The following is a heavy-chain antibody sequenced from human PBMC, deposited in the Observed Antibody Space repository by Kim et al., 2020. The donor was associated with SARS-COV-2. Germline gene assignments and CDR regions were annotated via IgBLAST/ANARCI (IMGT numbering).Heavy chain of an antibody. CDR2: INWNSIRI. J-gene: IGHJ4*02. D-gene: IGHD6-13*01. Sequence: SLRLSCTASVFTFSDYAMNWVRQAPGKGLEWVSGINWNSIRIAYADSVKGRFTISRDNAKKSLYLQMDSLRTEDTAFYYCARGFSSTWQSFWGQGTLVA. CDR3: ARGFSSTWQSF. CDR1: VFTFSDYA. V-gene: IGHV3-9*01.